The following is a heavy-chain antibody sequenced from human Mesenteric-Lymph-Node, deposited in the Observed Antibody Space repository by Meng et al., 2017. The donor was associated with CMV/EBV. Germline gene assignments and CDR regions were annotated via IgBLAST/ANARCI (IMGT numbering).Heavy chain of an antibody. CDR3: ARAIVVPAAIAWFDP. V-gene: IGHV4-30-4*08. CDR1: GGSIRSDDYY. Sequence: GGSIRSDDYYWSWIRQPQGKGLEWIGYIFYSGSTYYNPSLKSRVTISVDTSKNQFSLKLSSVTAADTAVYYCARAIVVPAAIAWFDPWGQGTLVTVSS. CDR2: IFYSGST. J-gene: IGHJ5*02. D-gene: IGHD2-2*01.